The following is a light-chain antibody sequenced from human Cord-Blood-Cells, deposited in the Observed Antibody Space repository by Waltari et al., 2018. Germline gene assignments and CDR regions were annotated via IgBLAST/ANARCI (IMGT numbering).Light chain of an antibody. CDR2: GAS. Sequence: EIVMTQSPATLYVSPGESATLSCRASQSVSSNLAWYQQKPGQAPRLLIYGASTRATGIPARFSVSGSGTEFTLTISSLQSEDFAVYYCQQYNNWPPWTFGQGTKVEIK. CDR1: QSVSSN. J-gene: IGKJ1*01. V-gene: IGKV3-15*01. CDR3: QQYNNWPPWT.